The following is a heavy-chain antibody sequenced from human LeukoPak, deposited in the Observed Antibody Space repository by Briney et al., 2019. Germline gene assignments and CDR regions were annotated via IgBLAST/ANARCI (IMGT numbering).Heavy chain of an antibody. CDR3: ATKNIVVVPAATHFDY. J-gene: IGHJ4*02. CDR1: GYTFTSYD. V-gene: IGHV1-8*01. D-gene: IGHD2-2*01. Sequence: ASVKVSCKASGYTFTSYDINWVRQATGQGLEWMGWMNPNSGNTGYAQKFQGRVTMTRNTSISTAYMELSSLRSEDTAVYYCATKNIVVVPAATHFDYWGQGTLVTVSS. CDR2: MNPNSGNT.